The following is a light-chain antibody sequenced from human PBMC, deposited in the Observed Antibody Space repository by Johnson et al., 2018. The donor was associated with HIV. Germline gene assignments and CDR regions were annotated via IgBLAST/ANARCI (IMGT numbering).Light chain of an antibody. V-gene: IGLV1-51*01. CDR3: GTWDSSLSAGV. CDR1: SSNIGNNY. Sequence: SVLTQPPSVSAAPGQKVTISCSGSSSNIGNNYVSWYQQLPGTAPKLLIYDNNKRPSGIPDRFSGSKSGTSATLGITGLQTGDEADYYCGTWDSSLSAGVFGTVPKGTVL. CDR2: DNN. J-gene: IGLJ1*01.